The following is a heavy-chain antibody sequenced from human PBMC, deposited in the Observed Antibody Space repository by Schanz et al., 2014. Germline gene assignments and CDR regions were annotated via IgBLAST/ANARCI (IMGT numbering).Heavy chain of an antibody. CDR1: GFNFSNYD. CDR2: IYYNGTNK. V-gene: IGHV3-30*18. Sequence: QVQLVESGGGLVKPGESLRLSCAASGFNFSNYDIHWVRQAPGKGLEWVALIYYNGTNKYYADSVKGRFTISRDNSQNTLYLQMNPLRTEATAVYYCAKELNRRGGQTNFYYYYGMDVWGQGTTVTVSS. CDR3: AKELNRRGGQTNFYYYYGMDV. D-gene: IGHD5-12*01. J-gene: IGHJ6*02.